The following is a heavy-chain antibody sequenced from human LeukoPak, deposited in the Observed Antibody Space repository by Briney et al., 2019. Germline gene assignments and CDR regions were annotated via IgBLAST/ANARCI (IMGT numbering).Heavy chain of an antibody. CDR3: ATDLAAMVRAVDY. Sequence: ETLSLTCTVSGGSISSYYWSWVRQAPGKELEWVGRIRSKANSYATAYAASVKGRFTISRDDSQNTLYLQMNSLKIEDTAVYYCATDLAAMVRAVDYWGQGTLVTVSS. V-gene: IGHV3-73*01. D-gene: IGHD5-18*01. CDR1: GGSISSYY. CDR2: IRSKANSYAT. J-gene: IGHJ4*02.